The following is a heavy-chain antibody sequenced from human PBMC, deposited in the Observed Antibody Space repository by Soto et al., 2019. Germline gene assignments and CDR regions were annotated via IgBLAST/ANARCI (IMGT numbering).Heavy chain of an antibody. D-gene: IGHD5-18*01. CDR3: ARSELFLQLWSYYGMDV. J-gene: IGHJ6*02. V-gene: IGHV1-69*01. CDR1: GGTFSSYA. Sequence: QVQLVQSGAEVKKPGSSVKVSCKASGGTFSSYAISWVRQAPGQGLEWMGGIIPIFGTANYAQKFQGRVTITADESTSTAYMELSSLRSEDTAVYYCARSELFLQLWSYYGMDVWGQGTTVTVSS. CDR2: IIPIFGTA.